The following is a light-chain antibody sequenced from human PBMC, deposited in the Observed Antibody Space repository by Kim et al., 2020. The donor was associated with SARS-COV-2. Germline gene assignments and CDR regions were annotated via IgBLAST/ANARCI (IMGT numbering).Light chain of an antibody. V-gene: IGKV1-8*01. CDR3: QHYYTYPQT. CDR1: QSISSY. J-gene: IGKJ1*01. CDR2: AAS. Sequence: AIRITQSPSSLSASTGDRVTISCRANQSISSYLAWYQQKPGKAPKLLIYAASTLQSGVPSRFSGSGSGTDFALTISCLQSEDFATYFCQHYYTYPQTFGQGTKVDIK.